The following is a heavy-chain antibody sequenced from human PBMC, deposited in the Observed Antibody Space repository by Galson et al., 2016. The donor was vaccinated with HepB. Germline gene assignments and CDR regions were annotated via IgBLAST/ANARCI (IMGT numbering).Heavy chain of an antibody. CDR2: SRSKAYGGTT. CDR1: GFTFADYA. D-gene: IGHD6-13*01. V-gene: IGHV3-49*03. Sequence: SLRLSCAASGFTFADYAVTWFRQAPGKGLEWVGFSRSKAYGGTTKYAASVKDRFTMSRDDSKSIAYLQMKSLETWDTAIYYCTRNIAATSIGWFDPWGQGTLVTVSS. CDR3: TRNIAATSIGWFDP. J-gene: IGHJ5*02.